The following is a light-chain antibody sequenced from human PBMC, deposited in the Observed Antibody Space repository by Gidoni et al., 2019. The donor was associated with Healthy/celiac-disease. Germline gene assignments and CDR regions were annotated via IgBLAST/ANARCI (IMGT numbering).Light chain of an antibody. CDR1: SSDVGGYNY. CDR3: SSDTSSSTLGV. CDR2: DVS. J-gene: IGLJ3*02. Sequence: QSALTQPASVSGSPGQPITISCTGTSSDVGGYNYVSWYQQHPGKAPKLRMYDVSNRPSGVSNRFSGAKSGNTASLTISGLQAEDEADYYCSSDTSSSTLGVFGGGTKLTVL. V-gene: IGLV2-14*03.